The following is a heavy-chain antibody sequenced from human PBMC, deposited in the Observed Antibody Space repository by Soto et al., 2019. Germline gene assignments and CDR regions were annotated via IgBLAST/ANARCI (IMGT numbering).Heavy chain of an antibody. D-gene: IGHD2-2*01. CDR3: ASTPHYWVVVPAAQQLAFDY. J-gene: IGHJ4*02. Sequence: QLQLQESGPGLVKPSETLSLTCTVSGGSISSSSYYWGWIRQPPGKGLEWIGSIYYSGSTYYNPSLKSRVTISVDTSKNQFSLKLSSVTAADTAVYYCASTPHYWVVVPAAQQLAFDYWGQGTLVTVSS. CDR1: GGSISSSSYY. V-gene: IGHV4-39*01. CDR2: IYYSGST.